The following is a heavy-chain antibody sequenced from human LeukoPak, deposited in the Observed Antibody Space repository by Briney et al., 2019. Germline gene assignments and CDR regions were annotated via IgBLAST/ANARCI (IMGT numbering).Heavy chain of an antibody. CDR2: IYSGGST. J-gene: IGHJ3*02. CDR1: GFTVSSNY. V-gene: IGHV3-53*01. CDR3: ASPRRPRNPDAFDI. Sequence: PGGSLRLSCAASGFTVSSNYMSWVRQAPGKGLEWVSVIYSGGSTYYADSVKGRFTISRDNSKNTLYLQMNSLRAEDTAVYYCASPRRPRNPDAFDIWGQGTMVTVSS.